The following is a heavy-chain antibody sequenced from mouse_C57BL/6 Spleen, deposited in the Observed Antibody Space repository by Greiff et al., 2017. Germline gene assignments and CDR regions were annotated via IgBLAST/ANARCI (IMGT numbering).Heavy chain of an antibody. CDR3: ARYNWDEGFAY. Sequence: EVQVVESGGGLVQPGGSLSLSCAASGFTFTDYYMSWVRQPPGKALEWLGFIRNKANGYTTEYSASVKGRFTISRDNSQSILYLQMNALRAEDSATYYCARYNWDEGFAYWGQGTLVTVSA. CDR2: IRNKANGYTT. CDR1: GFTFTDYY. J-gene: IGHJ3*01. V-gene: IGHV7-3*01. D-gene: IGHD4-1*02.